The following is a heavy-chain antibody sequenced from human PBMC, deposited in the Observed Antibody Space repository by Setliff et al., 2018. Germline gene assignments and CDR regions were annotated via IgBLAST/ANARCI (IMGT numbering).Heavy chain of an antibody. V-gene: IGHV4-38-2*02. CDR1: GYSISSGYY. CDR3: ARDPYYDDSIDVYYGMDV. CDR2: IFHSGST. J-gene: IGHJ6*02. D-gene: IGHD3-22*01. Sequence: SETLSLTCAVSGYSISSGYYWGWIRQPPGKGLEWIGSIFHSGSTYYNPSLKSRVTISVDTSKNQFSLKLSSVTAADTAVYYCARDPYYDDSIDVYYGMDVWGQGTTVTVSS.